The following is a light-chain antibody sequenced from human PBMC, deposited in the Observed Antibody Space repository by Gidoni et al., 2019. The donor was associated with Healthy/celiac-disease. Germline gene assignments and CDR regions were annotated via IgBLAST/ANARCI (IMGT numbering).Light chain of an antibody. Sequence: IVLTQSPGTLSLSPGERATLPCRASQSVSSSYLAWYQQKPGQAPRLLIYGASSRATGIPDRFSGSGSGTDFTLTISRLEPEDFAVYYCQQYGSSPHTFXQXTKLEIK. J-gene: IGKJ2*01. V-gene: IGKV3-20*01. CDR3: QQYGSSPHT. CDR2: GAS. CDR1: QSVSSSY.